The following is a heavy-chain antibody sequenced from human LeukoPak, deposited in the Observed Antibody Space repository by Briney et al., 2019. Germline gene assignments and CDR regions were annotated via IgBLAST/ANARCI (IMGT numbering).Heavy chain of an antibody. V-gene: IGHV4-34*01. J-gene: IGHJ4*02. CDR3: ARGGFYYFDY. D-gene: IGHD6-25*01. CDR1: GGSFSGYY. Sequence: SETLSLTCAVYGGSFSGYYWNWIRQPPGKGLEWIGEINHSRSTNYNPSLKSRVTISVDTSKNQFSLKLSSVTAADTAVYYCARGGFYYFDYWGQGTLVTVSS. CDR2: INHSRST.